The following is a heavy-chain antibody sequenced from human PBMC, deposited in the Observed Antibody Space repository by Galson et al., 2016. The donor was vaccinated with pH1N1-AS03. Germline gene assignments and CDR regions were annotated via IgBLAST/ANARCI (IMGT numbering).Heavy chain of an antibody. D-gene: IGHD6-13*01. Sequence: QSGAEVKKPGESLKISCKGSEYSFPNYWIAWVRQMPGKGLEWVGLIYPGDSDTRYGPSFQGQVTFSADKSIDTAYLQWSSLQASDTALYYCARVRDATSWEYFFDYWGQGTLVTVSS. V-gene: IGHV5-51*01. CDR2: IYPGDSDT. CDR1: EYSFPNYW. J-gene: IGHJ4*02. CDR3: ARVRDATSWEYFFDY.